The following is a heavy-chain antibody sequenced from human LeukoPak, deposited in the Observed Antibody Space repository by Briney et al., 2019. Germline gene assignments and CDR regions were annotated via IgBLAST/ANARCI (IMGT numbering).Heavy chain of an antibody. D-gene: IGHD2-15*01. J-gene: IGHJ4*02. CDR2: IYNSGGT. Sequence: GGSLRLPCAASGFTVSSNYMSWVRQAPGKGLEWVSVIYNSGGTYYADSVKGRFTISRDNSKNTLYLQMNSLRAEDTAVYYCARDVRYCSGGSCSSWGPGTLVTVSS. CDR1: GFTVSSNY. CDR3: ARDVRYCSGGSCSS. V-gene: IGHV3-53*01.